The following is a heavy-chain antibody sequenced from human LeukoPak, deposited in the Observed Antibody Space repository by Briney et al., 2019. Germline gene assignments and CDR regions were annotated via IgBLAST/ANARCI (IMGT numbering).Heavy chain of an antibody. D-gene: IGHD2-2*02. CDR3: AKSPDIVVVPAAIREAVFDY. V-gene: IGHV3-23*01. Sequence: QPGGSLRLSCAASGFTFSSYAMSWVRQAPGKGLEWVSAISGSGGSTYYADSVKGRFTISRDNSKNTLYLQMNSLRAEDTAVYYCAKSPDIVVVPAAIREAVFDYWGQGTLVTVSS. J-gene: IGHJ4*02. CDR1: GFTFSSYA. CDR2: ISGSGGST.